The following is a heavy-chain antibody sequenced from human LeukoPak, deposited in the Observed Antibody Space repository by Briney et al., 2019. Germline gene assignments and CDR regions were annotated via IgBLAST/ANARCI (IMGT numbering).Heavy chain of an antibody. CDR2: ISGSGGST. D-gene: IGHD3-22*01. V-gene: IGHV3-23*01. Sequence: GGSLRLSCAASGFTFSSYAMSWVRQAPGKGLEWVSTISGSGGSTYYADSVKGRFTISRDNSKSTLYLQMNSLRAEDTAVYYCAKCESGGYDSSGYYGSVAFDYWGQGTLVTVSS. CDR3: AKCESGGYDSSGYYGSVAFDY. CDR1: GFTFSSYA. J-gene: IGHJ4*02.